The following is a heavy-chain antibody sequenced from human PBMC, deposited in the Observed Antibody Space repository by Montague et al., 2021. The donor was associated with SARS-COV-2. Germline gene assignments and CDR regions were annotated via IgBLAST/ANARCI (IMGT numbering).Heavy chain of an antibody. CDR3: AVDIVATIKRTFDY. V-gene: IGHV3-23*01. J-gene: IGHJ4*02. D-gene: IGHD5-12*01. CDR2: ISGSGGST. Sequence: SLRLSCAASGFTFSSYAMSWVRQAPGKGLEWVSAISGSGGSTYYADSVKGRFTISRDNSKNTLYLQMNSLRAENTVVYYCAVDIVATIKRTFDYWGQGTLVTVSS. CDR1: GFTFSSYA.